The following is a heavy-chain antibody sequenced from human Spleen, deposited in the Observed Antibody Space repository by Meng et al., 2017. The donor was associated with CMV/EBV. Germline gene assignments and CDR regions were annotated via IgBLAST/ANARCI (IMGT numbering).Heavy chain of an antibody. J-gene: IGHJ4*02. V-gene: IGHV3-30*04. Sequence: GESLKISCAASGFHFSNYAMDWVRLAPGKGLEWVAIISHDGSNKHYADFVNGRFTIYRDNSKNTVYLQMNNLRPEDTAVYYCARPTYYDFWTPSNFDSWGQGTLVTVSS. CDR3: ARPTYYDFWTPSNFDS. CDR2: ISHDGSNK. D-gene: IGHD3-3*01. CDR1: GFHFSNYA.